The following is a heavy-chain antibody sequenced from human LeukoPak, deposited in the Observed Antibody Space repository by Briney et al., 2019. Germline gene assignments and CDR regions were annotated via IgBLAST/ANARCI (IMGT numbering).Heavy chain of an antibody. V-gene: IGHV5-51*01. Sequence: GESLKISCKGSGYSFTSYWIGWVRQMPGKDLEWIGIIYPGDSDTRYSPSFQGKVTISADKSISTAYLQWSSLKASDTAMYYCARAATIFGVVISTWGQGTLVIVSS. CDR1: GYSFTSYW. D-gene: IGHD3-3*01. CDR3: ARAATIFGVVIST. J-gene: IGHJ4*02. CDR2: IYPGDSDT.